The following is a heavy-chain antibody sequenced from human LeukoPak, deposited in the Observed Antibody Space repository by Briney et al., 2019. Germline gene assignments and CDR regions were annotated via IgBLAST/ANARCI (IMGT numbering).Heavy chain of an antibody. CDR2: IYYSGST. CDR3: ARHRGSSSLFDY. J-gene: IGHJ4*02. Sequence: PSETLSLTCTVSGGSISSSDYYWDWIRQPPGMGLEYIGSIYYSGSTYYNPSLKSRVTISVDTSKNQFSLKLSSVTAADTAVYYCARHRGSSSLFDYWGQGTLVTVSS. V-gene: IGHV4-39*01. D-gene: IGHD6-6*01. CDR1: GGSISSSDYY.